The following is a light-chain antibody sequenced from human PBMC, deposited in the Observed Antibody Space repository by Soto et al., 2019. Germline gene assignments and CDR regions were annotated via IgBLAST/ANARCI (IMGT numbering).Light chain of an antibody. CDR1: SSDVGGYNY. CDR3: SSYTISSTYV. V-gene: IGLV2-14*01. J-gene: IGLJ1*01. Sequence: QSALTQPASVSGSPGQSITISCTGTSSDVGGYNYVSWYQQHPGKVPKLMIYEVSSRPSGVSNRFSGSKSGNTASLTISGLQAEDEADYYCSSYTISSTYVFGTGTKVTVL. CDR2: EVS.